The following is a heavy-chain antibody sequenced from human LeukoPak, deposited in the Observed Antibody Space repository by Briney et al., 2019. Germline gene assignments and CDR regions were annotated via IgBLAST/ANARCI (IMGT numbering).Heavy chain of an antibody. Sequence: GASVKVSCKASGYTFTSYSINWVRQAPGQGLEWMAWISAYNGNTNYAQKFQGRVTLSRDTSTSTAYMELRSLRPDDTAVYFCARGMSGYTEDPFDIWGQGTVVTVSS. D-gene: IGHD2-2*02. CDR3: ARGMSGYTEDPFDI. J-gene: IGHJ3*02. CDR2: ISAYNGNT. V-gene: IGHV1-18*01. CDR1: GYTFTSYS.